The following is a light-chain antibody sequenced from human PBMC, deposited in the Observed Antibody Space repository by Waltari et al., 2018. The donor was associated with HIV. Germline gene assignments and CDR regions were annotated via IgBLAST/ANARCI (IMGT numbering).Light chain of an antibody. Sequence: QSVLTQPPSVSGAPGQRVTITCTGSSSHTGAGYDVHWYQQPPGTAPRLLIYDNTSRPSGVPDRFSGSKSGTSASLAIAGLQDEDEAVYYCQSYDRSLSVWVFGGGTKVTVL. V-gene: IGLV1-40*01. CDR3: QSYDRSLSVWV. J-gene: IGLJ3*02. CDR1: SSHTGAGYD. CDR2: DNT.